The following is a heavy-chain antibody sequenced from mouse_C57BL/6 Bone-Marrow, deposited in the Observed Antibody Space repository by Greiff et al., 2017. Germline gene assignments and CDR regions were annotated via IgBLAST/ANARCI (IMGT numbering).Heavy chain of an antibody. J-gene: IGHJ4*01. Sequence: QVQLKESGAELARPGASVKLSCKASGYTFTSYGISWVKQRTGQGLEWIGEIYPRSGNTYYNEKFKGKATLTADKYSRTAYMELRSLTSEDSAVYCCARWGGYYRGYAMDYWGQGTSVTVSS. CDR2: IYPRSGNT. CDR3: ARWGGYYRGYAMDY. D-gene: IGHD2-12*01. CDR1: GYTFTSYG. V-gene: IGHV1-81*01.